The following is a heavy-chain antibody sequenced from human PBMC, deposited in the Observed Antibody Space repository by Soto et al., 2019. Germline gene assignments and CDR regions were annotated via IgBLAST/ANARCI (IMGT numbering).Heavy chain of an antibody. Sequence: QVQLVQSGAEVKKPGASVKVSCKPSGYSYTTFGISWVRQAPGQGLEWMGWMNSNSGKTDYAQKFQGRVTMTTDTLPRTAYRDRRSLPPDDPPVYFFVRDRLPWLGQRCFDSWGKGT. V-gene: IGHV1-18*01. CDR2: MNSNSGKT. D-gene: IGHD6-19*01. CDR1: GYSYTTFG. CDR3: VRDRLPWLGQRCFDS. J-gene: IGHJ4*02.